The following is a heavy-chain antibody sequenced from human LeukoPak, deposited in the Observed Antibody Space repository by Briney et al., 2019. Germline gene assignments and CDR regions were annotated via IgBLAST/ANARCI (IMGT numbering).Heavy chain of an antibody. J-gene: IGHJ4*02. Sequence: ASVKVSCKASGYTFTSYYMHWVRQAPVQGLEWMGWINPNSGGTNYAQKFQGRVTMTRDTSISTAYMELSRLRSDDTAVYYCARGPSWGGYDTDYWGQGTLVTVSS. CDR3: ARGPSWGGYDTDY. CDR1: GYTFTSYY. V-gene: IGHV1-2*02. D-gene: IGHD5-12*01. CDR2: INPNSGGT.